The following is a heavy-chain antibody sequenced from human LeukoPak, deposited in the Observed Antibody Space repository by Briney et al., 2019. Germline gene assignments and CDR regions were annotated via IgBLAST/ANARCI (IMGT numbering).Heavy chain of an antibody. J-gene: IGHJ4*02. V-gene: IGHV1-69*06. Sequence: GSSVKVSCKASGGTFSSYAISWVRQAPGQGLGWMGGIIPIFGTANYAQKFQGRVTITADKSTSTAYMELSSLRSEDTAVYYCARGLYSSGWYYLDYWGQGTLVTVSS. D-gene: IGHD6-19*01. CDR2: IIPIFGTA. CDR3: ARGLYSSGWYYLDY. CDR1: GGTFSSYA.